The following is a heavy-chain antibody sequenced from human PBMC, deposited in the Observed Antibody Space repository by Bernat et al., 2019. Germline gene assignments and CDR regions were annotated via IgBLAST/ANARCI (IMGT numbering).Heavy chain of an antibody. J-gene: IGHJ4*02. CDR1: GGSISSGAYY. V-gene: IGHV4-31*03. CDR3: AGALYCSAWKIDF. Sequence: QVQLQESGPGLVKTSQTLSLTCTVSGGSISSGAYYWSWIRQHAGKGLEWIGYIYNSETTYYNPSLKSRVTISVDTSKNQFSLRLTSVTAADTAVYYCAGALYCSAWKIDFWGQGVLVTVSS. CDR2: IYNSETT. D-gene: IGHD6-19*01.